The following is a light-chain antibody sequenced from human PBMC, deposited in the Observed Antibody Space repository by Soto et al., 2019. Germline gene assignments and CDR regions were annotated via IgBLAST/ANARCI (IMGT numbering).Light chain of an antibody. V-gene: IGLV2-23*01. CDR2: EGS. CDR3: CSYAGSSTPVV. CDR1: SSDVGSYNL. J-gene: IGLJ2*01. Sequence: QSALTQPASVSGSHGQSITISCTGPSSDVGSYNLVSWYQQHPGKAPKLMIYEGSKRPSGVSNRFSGSKSGNTASLTISGLQAEDEADYYCCSYAGSSTPVVFGGGTKLTVL.